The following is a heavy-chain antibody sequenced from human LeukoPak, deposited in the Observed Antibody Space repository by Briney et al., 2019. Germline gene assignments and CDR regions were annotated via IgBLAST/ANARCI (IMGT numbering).Heavy chain of an antibody. V-gene: IGHV3-30*18. CDR3: AKAKASYYYVSGSYYNGLDY. J-gene: IGHJ4*02. Sequence: GGSLRLSCAASGFTFSSYGMHWVRQAPGKGLEWVAVISYDGSNKYYADSVKGRFTISRDNSKNTLYLQMNSLRAEDTAVYYCAKAKASYYYVSGSYYNGLDYWGQGTLVTVSS. CDR2: ISYDGSNK. D-gene: IGHD3-10*01. CDR1: GFTFSSYG.